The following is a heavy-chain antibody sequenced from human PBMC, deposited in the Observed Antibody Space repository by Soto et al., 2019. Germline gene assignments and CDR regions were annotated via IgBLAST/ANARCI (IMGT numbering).Heavy chain of an antibody. D-gene: IGHD2-2*01. J-gene: IGHJ4*02. CDR3: ARQACGSTTCFYDY. Sequence: GASVKVSCKTSAYTFTDNYIYWIRQAPGQGLEWMGWLNPNSGATDFAQRFQGRVTLTSDTSISTAYMELNRLTSDDTAVFYCARQACGSTTCFYDYWGPGTLVTVSS. CDR2: LNPNSGAT. CDR1: AYTFTDNY. V-gene: IGHV1-2*02.